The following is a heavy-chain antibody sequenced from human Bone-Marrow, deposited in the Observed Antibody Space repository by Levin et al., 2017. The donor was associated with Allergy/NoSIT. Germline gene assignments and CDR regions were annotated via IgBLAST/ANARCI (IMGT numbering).Heavy chain of an antibody. CDR1: GGSISRSTYY. J-gene: IGHJ4*02. Sequence: SETLSLTCTVSGGSISRSTYYWVWIRQPPGKGLEWIGSIYYIGTTYYNPSLKSRVTISVDTSKNQFSLKLTSMTAADTAVYYCARTLGYCSGDSCYFYFDYWGRGTLVTVSS. CDR2: IYYIGTT. D-gene: IGHD2-15*01. V-gene: IGHV4-39*07. CDR3: ARTLGYCSGDSCYFYFDY.